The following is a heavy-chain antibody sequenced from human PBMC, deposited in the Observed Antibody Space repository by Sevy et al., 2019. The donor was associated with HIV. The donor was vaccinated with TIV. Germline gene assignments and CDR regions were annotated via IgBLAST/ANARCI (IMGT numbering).Heavy chain of an antibody. CDR2: VRNDGSNK. Sequence: GGSLRLSCAASGFSLTTSDMHWVRQAPGKGLEWVAYVRNDGSNKYYADSVRDRFTISRDSPKNTLYLQMNSLRDEDTAIYYCARGRKTTEEWLEELDYYYGLDVWGKETTVTVSS. CDR1: GFSLTTSD. J-gene: IGHJ6*04. CDR3: ARGRKTTEEWLEELDYYYGLDV. D-gene: IGHD2-8*01. V-gene: IGHV3-30*02.